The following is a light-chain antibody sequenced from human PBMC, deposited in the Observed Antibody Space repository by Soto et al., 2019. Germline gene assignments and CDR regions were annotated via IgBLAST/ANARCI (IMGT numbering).Light chain of an antibody. J-gene: IGLJ2*01. Sequence: QSALTQPASVSGSPGQSITISCTGTSSDVGDYNYVSWYQHHPGKAPKLLIFDVSYRPSGVSNRFSGSKSGNTASLTISGLQAEDEADFYCSSKTSNSLVVFGGGTQLTVL. V-gene: IGLV2-14*03. CDR1: SSDVGDYNY. CDR2: DVS. CDR3: SSKTSNSLVV.